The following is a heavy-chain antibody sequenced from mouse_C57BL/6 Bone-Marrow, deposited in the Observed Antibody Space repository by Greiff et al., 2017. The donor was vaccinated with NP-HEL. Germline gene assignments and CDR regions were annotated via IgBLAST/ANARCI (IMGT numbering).Heavy chain of an antibody. CDR2: ISDGGSYT. CDR3: ARGGGLYYGNPGWFAY. J-gene: IGHJ3*01. D-gene: IGHD2-1*01. CDR1: GFTFSSYA. Sequence: EVKLVESGGGLVKPGGSLKLSCAASGFTFSSYAMSWVRQTPEKRLEWVATISDGGSYTYYPDNVKGRFTISRDNAKNNLYLQMSHLKSEDTAMYYCARGGGLYYGNPGWFAYWGQGTLVTVSA. V-gene: IGHV5-4*03.